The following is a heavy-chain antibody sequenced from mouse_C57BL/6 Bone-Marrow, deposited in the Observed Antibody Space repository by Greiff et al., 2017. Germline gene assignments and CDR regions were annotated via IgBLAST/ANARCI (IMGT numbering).Heavy chain of an antibody. Sequence: VQLQQSGPELVKPGASVKISCKASGYSFTGYYMNWVKQSPEKSLEWIGEINPSTGGTTYNQKFKAKATLTVDKSSSTAYMQLKSLTSADSAVYYCARPGGYYVGWYFDVWGTGTTVTVSS. CDR2: INPSTGGT. V-gene: IGHV1-42*01. CDR1: GYSFTGYY. CDR3: ARPGGYYVGWYFDV. D-gene: IGHD2-3*01. J-gene: IGHJ1*03.